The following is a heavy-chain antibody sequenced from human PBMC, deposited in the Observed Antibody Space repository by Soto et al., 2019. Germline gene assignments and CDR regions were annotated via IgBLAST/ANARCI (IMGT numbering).Heavy chain of an antibody. CDR3: AKDLLLDYYDSRGPGGFDP. V-gene: IGHV3-23*01. CDR1: GFTFSSYA. CDR2: ISGSGGST. J-gene: IGHJ5*02. D-gene: IGHD3-22*01. Sequence: GGSLRLSCAASGFTFSSYAMSWVRQAPGKGLEWVSAISGSGGSTYYADSVKGRFTISRDNSKNTLYLQMNSLRAEDTAVYYCAKDLLLDYYDSRGPGGFDPWGQGTLVTVSS.